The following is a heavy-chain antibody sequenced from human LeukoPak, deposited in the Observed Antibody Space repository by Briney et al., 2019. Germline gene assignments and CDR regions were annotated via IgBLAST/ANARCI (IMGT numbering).Heavy chain of an antibody. V-gene: IGHV3-66*01. Sequence: GGSLRLSCAASGFTVSSNYMSWVRQAPGKGLEWVSVIYSGGSTYYADSVKGRFTISRDNSKNTLYLQMNSLRAEDTAVYYCAKDTNYDFWSGYGFDYWGQGTLVTVSS. CDR3: AKDTNYDFWSGYGFDY. CDR2: IYSGGST. J-gene: IGHJ4*02. CDR1: GFTVSSNY. D-gene: IGHD3-3*01.